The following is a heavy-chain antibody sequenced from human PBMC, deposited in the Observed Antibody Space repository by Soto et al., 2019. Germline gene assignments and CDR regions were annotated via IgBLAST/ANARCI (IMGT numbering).Heavy chain of an antibody. D-gene: IGHD3-10*01. CDR3: ARDSLPLAPGYFDY. CDR2: ISYDGSNK. V-gene: IGHV3-30-3*01. CDR1: GFTFSSYA. Sequence: QVQLVESGGGVVQPGRSLRLSCAASGFTFSSYAIHWVRQAPGKGLEWVAVISYDGSNKYYADSVKGRFTISRDNSKNTLYLQMNSLRAEDTAVYYCARDSLPLAPGYFDYWGQGTLVTVSS. J-gene: IGHJ4*02.